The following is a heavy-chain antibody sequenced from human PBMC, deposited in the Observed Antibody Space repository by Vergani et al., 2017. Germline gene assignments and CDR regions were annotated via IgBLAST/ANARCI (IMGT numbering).Heavy chain of an antibody. CDR2: ISWNSNSI. CDR1: GFTSAGYA. CDR3: AKDLGTSSGGVWFDP. Sequence: EVQLVESGGGLVKPGGSLRLSCVASGFTSAGYAMHWVRQAPGKGLEWVSGISWNSNSIGYADSVKGRFTISRDNAKNSLYLQMNRLRAEDTALYYCAKDLGTSSGGVWFDPWGQGTLVTVSS. J-gene: IGHJ5*02. D-gene: IGHD6-6*01. V-gene: IGHV3-9*02.